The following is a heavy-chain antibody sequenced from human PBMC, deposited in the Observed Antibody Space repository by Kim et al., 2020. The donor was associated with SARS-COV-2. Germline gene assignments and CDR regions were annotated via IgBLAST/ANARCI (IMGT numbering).Heavy chain of an antibody. J-gene: IGHJ6*02. D-gene: IGHD2-2*02. V-gene: IGHV3-30*04. CDR2: ISYDGSNK. CDR1: GFTFSSYA. Sequence: GGSLRLSCAASGFTFSSYAMHWVRQAPGKGLEWVAVISYDGSNKYYADSVKGRFTISRDNSKNTLYLQMNSLRAEDTAVYYCAREDIVVVPAAIPSYYYYGMDVWGQGTTVTVSS. CDR3: AREDIVVVPAAIPSYYYYGMDV.